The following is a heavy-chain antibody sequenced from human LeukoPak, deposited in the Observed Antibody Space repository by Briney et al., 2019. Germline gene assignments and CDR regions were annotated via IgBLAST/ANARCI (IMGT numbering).Heavy chain of an antibody. Sequence: ASVKVSCKTSGYTFNDYYMHWVRQAPGQGLEWIGWINPKSGDTNYAQRFQGRVTMTRDTSTNAGYMDLSRLKSDDTAVYHCARGGGTNFGVITDWGQGALVTVSS. V-gene: IGHV1-2*02. J-gene: IGHJ4*02. D-gene: IGHD3-3*01. CDR1: GYTFNDYY. CDR3: ARGGGTNFGVITD. CDR2: INPKSGDT.